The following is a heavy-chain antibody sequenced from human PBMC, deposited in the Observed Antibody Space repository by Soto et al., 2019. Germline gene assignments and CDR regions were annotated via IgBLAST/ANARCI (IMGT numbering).Heavy chain of an antibody. CDR1: GGSFSGYY. D-gene: IGHD5-12*01. V-gene: IGHV4-34*01. J-gene: IGHJ3*02. CDR2: INHSGST. CDR3: ARGLGLMATIVLSAFDI. Sequence: QVQLQQWGAGLLKPSETLSLTCAVYGGSFSGYYWCWIRQPPGQGLEWIGEINHSGSTNYNPSLKSRVTISVDTSKNQFSLKLSSVTAADTAVYYCARGLGLMATIVLSAFDIWGQGTMVTVSS.